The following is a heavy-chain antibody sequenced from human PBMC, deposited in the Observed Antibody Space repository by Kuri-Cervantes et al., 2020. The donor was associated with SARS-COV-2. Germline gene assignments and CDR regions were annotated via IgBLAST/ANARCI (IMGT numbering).Heavy chain of an antibody. CDR2: INSDGSST. V-gene: IGHV3-74*01. J-gene: IGHJ6*03. CDR1: GFTFSSYS. D-gene: IGHD2-2*01. Sequence: GESLKISCAASGFTFSSYSMNWVRQAPGKGLVWVSRINSDGSSTSYADSVKGRFTISRDNAKNTLYLQMNSLRAEDTAMYYCAREYCSSTSCYLNYMDVWGKGTTVTVSS. CDR3: AREYCSSTSCYLNYMDV.